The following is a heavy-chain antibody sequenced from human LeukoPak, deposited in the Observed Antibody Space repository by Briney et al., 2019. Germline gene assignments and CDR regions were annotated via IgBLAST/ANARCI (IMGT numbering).Heavy chain of an antibody. V-gene: IGHV3-30-3*01. CDR2: ISYDGSNK. D-gene: IGHD2-2*01. J-gene: IGHJ4*02. Sequence: GGSLRLSCAASGFTFSSYAMHWVRQAPGKGLEWVAVISYDGSNKYYADSVKGRFTISRDNSKNTLYLQMNSLRAEDTAVYYCAKDAGIVPDIFDYWGQGTLVTVSS. CDR1: GFTFSSYA. CDR3: AKDAGIVPDIFDY.